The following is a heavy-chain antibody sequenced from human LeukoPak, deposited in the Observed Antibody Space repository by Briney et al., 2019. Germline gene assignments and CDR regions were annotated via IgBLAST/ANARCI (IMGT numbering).Heavy chain of an antibody. CDR2: MNPNSGNT. V-gene: IGHV1-8*03. D-gene: IGHD6-19*01. Sequence: ASVKVSCKASGYTFTSYDINWVRQATGQGLEWMGWMNPNSGNTGYAQKFQGRVTITRNTSISTAYMELSSLRSEDTAVYYCARGRFKQWLVQKLRFDPWGQGTLVTVSS. CDR3: ARGRFKQWLVQKLRFDP. J-gene: IGHJ5*02. CDR1: GYTFTSYD.